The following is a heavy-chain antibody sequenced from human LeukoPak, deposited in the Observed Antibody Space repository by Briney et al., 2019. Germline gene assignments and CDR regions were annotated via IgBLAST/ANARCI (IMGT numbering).Heavy chain of an antibody. J-gene: IGHJ6*02. CDR1: GYNFNTYW. Sequence: GESLKISCQGSGYNFNTYWVAWVRQLPGKGLEWMGIIYPGDSDTRYSPSFQGQVTISADKSISTAYLQWSSLKASDTAMYYCASSKGYCSGGSCYSRGYYYYYGMDVWGQGTTVTVSS. D-gene: IGHD2-15*01. V-gene: IGHV5-51*01. CDR2: IYPGDSDT. CDR3: ASSKGYCSGGSCYSRGYYYYYGMDV.